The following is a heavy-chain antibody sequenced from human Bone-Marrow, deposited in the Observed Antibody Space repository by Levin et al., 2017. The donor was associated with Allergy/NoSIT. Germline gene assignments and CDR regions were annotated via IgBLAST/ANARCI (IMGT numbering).Heavy chain of an antibody. V-gene: IGHV3-30-3*01. D-gene: IGHD2/OR15-2a*01. CDR2: ISNDGSNQ. Sequence: PGGSLRLSCAASEFTFSGYAMNWVRQAPGKGLEWVALISNDGSNQYYADSVKGRFTISRDNSKNTLYLQMNSLRAEDTAVYYCAREGVNSPGDRWGQGTLVTVSS. J-gene: IGHJ5*02. CDR3: AREGVNSPGDR. CDR1: EFTFSGYA.